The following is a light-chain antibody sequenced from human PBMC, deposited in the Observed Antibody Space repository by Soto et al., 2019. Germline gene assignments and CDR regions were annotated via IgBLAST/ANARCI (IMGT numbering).Light chain of an antibody. CDR1: QSVSSY. CDR3: QQRSKWIT. J-gene: IGKJ5*01. CDR2: DAS. V-gene: IGKV3-11*01. Sequence: EIVLTQSPATLSLSLGDRATLSCRASQSVSSYLAWYQQKPGQAPRLLIYDASNRATGIPARFSGSGSGTDFTLIISSLEPEDFAVYYCQQRSKWITLGQGTRLDIK.